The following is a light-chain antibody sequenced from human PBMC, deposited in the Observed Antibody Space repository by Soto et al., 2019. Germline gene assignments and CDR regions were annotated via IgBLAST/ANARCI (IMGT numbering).Light chain of an antibody. J-gene: IGKJ4*01. CDR1: QSISSW. CDR2: KAS. CDR3: QQYNSLLVT. Sequence: DIQMTQSLSTLSASVGDRVTITCRASQSISSWLAWYQQKPGKAPKLLIYKASSLESGVPSRFSGSGSGTEFTLTISSLQPDDFATYYCQQYNSLLVTFGGGTKVEIK. V-gene: IGKV1-5*03.